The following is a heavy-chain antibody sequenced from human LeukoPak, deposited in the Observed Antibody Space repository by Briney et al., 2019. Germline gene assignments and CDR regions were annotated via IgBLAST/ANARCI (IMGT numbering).Heavy chain of an antibody. D-gene: IGHD2-8*01. J-gene: IGHJ4*02. CDR3: ARVSGDGYCTNGVCYFFDY. CDR1: GGSISSYY. CDR2: IQYSGST. Sequence: SETLSLTCTVSGGSISSYYWSWIRQPPGKGLEWIGYIQYSGSTNYNPSLKSRVTISVDKSKNQFSLKLSSVTAADTAVYYCARVSGDGYCTNGVCYFFDYWGQGTLVTVSS. V-gene: IGHV4-59*12.